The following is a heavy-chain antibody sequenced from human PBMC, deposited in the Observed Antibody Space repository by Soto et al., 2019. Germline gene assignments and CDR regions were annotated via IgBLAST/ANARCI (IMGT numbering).Heavy chain of an antibody. CDR2: IKQAGSET. CDR1: GFTFSNDW. D-gene: IGHD3-16*01. J-gene: IGHJ4*02. Sequence: EVQLVESGGNLVQPWGSLRLSCAASGFTFSNDWMSWVRQAPGKGLEWVATIKQAGSETYYLDSVKGRFTISRDNAKNSLFLQMKSLRAEDPAVYSCARDRAGEPSQTGFDSWGQGTLVTVSS. CDR3: ARDRAGEPSQTGFDS. V-gene: IGHV3-7*03.